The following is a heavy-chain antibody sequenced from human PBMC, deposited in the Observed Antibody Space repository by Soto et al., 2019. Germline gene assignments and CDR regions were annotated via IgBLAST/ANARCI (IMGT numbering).Heavy chain of an antibody. CDR3: AGVSYVSESQRTRNGFDP. V-gene: IGHV3-13*04. CDR2: IGQSGDT. CDR1: GFTFSSYA. Sequence: EVPLVESGGGLVQPGGSLRLSCAASGFTFSSYAMHWVRQATGKGLEWVAAIGQSGDTYYSDSVKGRFTIFREIAKNSLYLQMDSLRAGDRAVYHCAGVSYVSESQRTRNGFDPWGQGTLVTVSS. D-gene: IGHD3-10*01. J-gene: IGHJ5*02.